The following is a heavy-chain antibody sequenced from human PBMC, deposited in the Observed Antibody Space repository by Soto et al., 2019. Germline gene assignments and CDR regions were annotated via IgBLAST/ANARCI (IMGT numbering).Heavy chain of an antibody. CDR1: GYSFTSYW. D-gene: IGHD4-17*01. J-gene: IGHJ4*02. Sequence: RGESLKISCKGSGYSFTSYWIGWVRQMPGKGLEWMGIIYPGDSGTRYSPSFQGQVTISADKSISTAYLQWSSLKASDTAMYYCARLPRNPTTVTTQFDYWGQGTLVTVSS. V-gene: IGHV5-51*01. CDR3: ARLPRNPTTVTTQFDY. CDR2: IYPGDSGT.